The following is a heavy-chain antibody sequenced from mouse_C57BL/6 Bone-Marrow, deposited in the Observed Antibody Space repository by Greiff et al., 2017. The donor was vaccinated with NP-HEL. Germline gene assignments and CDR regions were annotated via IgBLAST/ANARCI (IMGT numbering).Heavy chain of an antibody. J-gene: IGHJ3*01. CDR2: ISYDGSN. Sequence: DVKLQESGPGLVKPSQSLSLTCSVTGYSITSGYYWNWIRQFPGNKLEWMGYISYDGSNNYNPSLKNRISITRDTSKNQFFLKLNSVTTEDTATYYCARGDYGYDVDWFAYWGQGTLVTVSA. CDR1: GYSITSGYY. V-gene: IGHV3-6*01. CDR3: ARGDYGYDVDWFAY. D-gene: IGHD2-2*01.